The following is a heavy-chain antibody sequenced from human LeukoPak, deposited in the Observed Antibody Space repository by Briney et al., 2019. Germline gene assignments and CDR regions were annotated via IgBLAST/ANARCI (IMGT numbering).Heavy chain of an antibody. V-gene: IGHV1-8*03. J-gene: IGHJ4*02. Sequence: GASVKVSCKASGYTFTSYDINWVRQATGRGLEWMGWMNPNSGNTGYAQKFQGRVTITRNTSISTAYMELSSLRSEDTAVYYCARASSYGYFDYWGQGTLVTVSS. D-gene: IGHD5-18*01. CDR3: ARASSYGYFDY. CDR2: MNPNSGNT. CDR1: GYTFTSYD.